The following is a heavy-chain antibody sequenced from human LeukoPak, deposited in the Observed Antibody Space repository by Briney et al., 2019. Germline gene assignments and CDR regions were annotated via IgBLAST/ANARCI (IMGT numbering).Heavy chain of an antibody. V-gene: IGHV1-18*01. CDR1: GYTFTSYG. CDR2: ISAYNGNT. J-gene: IGHJ4*02. CDR3: ARDRNPYYDFWSGYYCGYFDY. Sequence: GASVKVSCKASGYTFTSYGISWVRQAPGQGLEWMGWISAYNGNTNYAQKLQGRVTMTTDTSTSTAYMELRSLRSDDTAVYYCARDRNPYYDFWSGYYCGYFDYWGQGTLVTVSS. D-gene: IGHD3-3*01.